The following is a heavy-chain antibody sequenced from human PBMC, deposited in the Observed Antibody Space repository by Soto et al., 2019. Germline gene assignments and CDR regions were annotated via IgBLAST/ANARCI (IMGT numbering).Heavy chain of an antibody. Sequence: GGSLRLSCAASGFTFSTYDLHWVRQAPGKGLEWVSAIGTAGDTYYPGSVKGRFTISRENAKNSLYLQMNSLRAGDTAVYYCARGGSGWAPFDYWGQGTLVTVSS. V-gene: IGHV3-13*01. J-gene: IGHJ4*02. D-gene: IGHD6-19*01. CDR2: IGTAGDT. CDR3: ARGGSGWAPFDY. CDR1: GFTFSTYD.